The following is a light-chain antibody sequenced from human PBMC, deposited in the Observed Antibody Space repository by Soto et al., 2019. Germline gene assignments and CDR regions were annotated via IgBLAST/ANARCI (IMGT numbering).Light chain of an antibody. CDR2: GAS. CDR3: QKYASSRT. CDR1: QSVGSRW. V-gene: IGKV3-20*01. J-gene: IGKJ1*01. Sequence: EIVLTQSPGTVSLSPGERATLSCRASQSVGSRWLAWYQQKPGKATRVLIYGASKRATGIPDRFSGSGSWTDFTLTISSLEPEDFAVYYCQKYASSRTFGQGTKVEIK.